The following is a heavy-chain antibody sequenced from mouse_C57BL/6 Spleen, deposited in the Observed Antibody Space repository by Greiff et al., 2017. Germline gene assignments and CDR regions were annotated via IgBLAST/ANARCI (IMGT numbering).Heavy chain of an antibody. CDR3: ARENGSSYGWFAY. J-gene: IGHJ3*01. D-gene: IGHD1-1*01. Sequence: EVKLVESGPGLVKPSQSLSLTCSVTGYSITSGYYWNWIRQFPGNKLEWMGYISYDGSNNYNPSLKNRISITRDTSKNQFFLKLNSVTTEDTATYYCARENGSSYGWFAYWGQGTLVTVSA. CDR2: ISYDGSN. CDR1: GYSITSGYY. V-gene: IGHV3-6*01.